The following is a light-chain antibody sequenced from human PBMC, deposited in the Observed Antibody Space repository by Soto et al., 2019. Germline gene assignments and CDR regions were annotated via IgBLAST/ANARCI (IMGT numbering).Light chain of an antibody. CDR3: QQHNSYPLT. V-gene: IGKV1-5*03. CDR2: EAS. CDR1: QSISSW. Sequence: DIQMTQSPSTLSASVGDRVSITCRASQSISSWLAWYQQKPGKAPKLLIREASKLESGVPSRFSGSESGTEFTLTISSLQPDDFATYYCQQHNSYPLTFGGGTKVEIK. J-gene: IGKJ4*01.